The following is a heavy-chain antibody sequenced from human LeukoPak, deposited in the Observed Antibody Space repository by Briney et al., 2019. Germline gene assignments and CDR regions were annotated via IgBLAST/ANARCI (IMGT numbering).Heavy chain of an antibody. Sequence: GGSLRLSCAASGFTFSSYGMHWVRQAPGKGLEWVAVISYDGSNKYYADSVKGRFTISRDNSKNTLYLQMNSLRAEDTAVYYCAKDKVRGAYGIDHWGQGTLVTVSS. CDR1: GFTFSSYG. J-gene: IGHJ4*02. V-gene: IGHV3-30*18. D-gene: IGHD3-10*01. CDR2: ISYDGSNK. CDR3: AKDKVRGAYGIDH.